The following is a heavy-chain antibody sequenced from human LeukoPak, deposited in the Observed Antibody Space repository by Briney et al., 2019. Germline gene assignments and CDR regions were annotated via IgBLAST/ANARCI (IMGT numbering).Heavy chain of an antibody. CDR1: GFTFSSYS. V-gene: IGHV3-48*01. CDR2: ISSSSSTI. J-gene: IGHJ3*02. D-gene: IGHD3-16*01. CDR3: ARGVRSGGGDAFDI. Sequence: QAGGSLRLSCAASGFTFSSYSMNWVRQAPGKGLEWVSYISSSSSTIYYADSVKGRFTISRDNAKNSLYLQMNSLRAEDTAVYYCARGVRSGGGDAFDIWGQGTMVTVSS.